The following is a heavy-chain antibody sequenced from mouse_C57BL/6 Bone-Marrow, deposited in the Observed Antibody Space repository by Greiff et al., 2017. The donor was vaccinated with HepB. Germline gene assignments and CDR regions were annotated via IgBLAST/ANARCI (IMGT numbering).Heavy chain of an antibody. V-gene: IGHV1-64*01. CDR1: GYTFTSYW. D-gene: IGHD4-1*02. CDR2: IHPNSGST. J-gene: IGHJ2*01. CDR3: ARQLGRYFDY. Sequence: VQLQQSGAELVKPGASVKLSCKASGYTFTSYWMHWVKQRPGQGLEWIGMIHPNSGSTNYNEKFKSKATLTVDKSSSTAYMQLSSLTSEDSAVYYCARQLGRYFDYWGQGTTLTVSP.